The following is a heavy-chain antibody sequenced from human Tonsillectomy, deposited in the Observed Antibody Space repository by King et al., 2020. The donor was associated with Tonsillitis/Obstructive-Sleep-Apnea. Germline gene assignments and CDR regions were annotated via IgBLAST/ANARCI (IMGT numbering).Heavy chain of an antibody. CDR3: ARDLEAGGDAFDI. V-gene: IGHV3-21*01. Sequence: VQLVESGGGLVKPGGSLRLSCAASGFTFSGYSRNWVRQAPGKGLEGVSSISSSGSYIYYADSVKGRFTISRDNAKNSLYLQMNSLRAEDTAVYYCARDLEAGGDAFDIWGQGTMVTVSS. CDR1: GFTFSGYS. D-gene: IGHD3-16*01. J-gene: IGHJ3*02. CDR2: ISSSGSYI.